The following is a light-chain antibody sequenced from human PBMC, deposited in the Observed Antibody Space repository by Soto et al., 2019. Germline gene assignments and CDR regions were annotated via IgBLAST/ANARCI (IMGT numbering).Light chain of an antibody. CDR3: SSHGGINNVV. CDR2: EVT. Sequence: QSVLTQPPSASGSPGQSATISCTGTSSDVGAYNYVSWYQQHPGKAPQLMIYEVTKRPSGVPDRFSGSKSGNTASLTVSGLLAEDEADYFCSSHGGINNVVFGGGTKLTVL. V-gene: IGLV2-8*01. CDR1: SSDVGAYNY. J-gene: IGLJ3*02.